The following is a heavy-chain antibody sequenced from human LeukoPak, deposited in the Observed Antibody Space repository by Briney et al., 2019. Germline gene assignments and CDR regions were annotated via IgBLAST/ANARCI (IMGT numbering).Heavy chain of an antibody. J-gene: IGHJ3*02. CDR2: ISSSCSTI. CDR3: AKRARKGGAFDN. Sequence: GGSLRLSCAASGFTFSDYYMSLIRKAPGKGLGWVSYISSSCSTIYYADSVKGRFTISRDNARTSLYLQMNSLRAEDTAVYYCAKRARKGGAFDNLGQGTIVTVSS. V-gene: IGHV3-11*01. CDR1: GFTFSDYY. D-gene: IGHD3-16*01.